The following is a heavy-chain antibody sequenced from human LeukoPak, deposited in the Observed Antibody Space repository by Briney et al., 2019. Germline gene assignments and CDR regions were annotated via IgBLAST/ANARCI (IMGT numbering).Heavy chain of an antibody. D-gene: IGHD3-10*01. Sequence: ASVKVSCKASGYTFTGYYMHWVRQAPGQGLEWMGRINPNSGGTNYAQKFQGRVTMTRETSISTAYMELSRLRSDDTAVYYCARAQYYYGSGSYYTSYYYYGMDVWGQGTTVTVSS. J-gene: IGHJ6*02. V-gene: IGHV1-2*06. CDR3: ARAQYYYGSGSYYTSYYYYGMDV. CDR2: INPNSGGT. CDR1: GYTFTGYY.